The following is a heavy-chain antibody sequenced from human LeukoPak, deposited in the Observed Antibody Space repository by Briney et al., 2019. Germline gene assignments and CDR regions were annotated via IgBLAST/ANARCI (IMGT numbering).Heavy chain of an antibody. Sequence: SSETLSLTCTVSGGSISNYYWSWIRQPPGKGLEWIGYIYYSGSTKYNPSLKSRVTISVDTSKNQFSLKLSSATAADTAVYYCARGGYYYDSSGTYRFDYWGQGTLVTVSS. J-gene: IGHJ4*02. D-gene: IGHD3-22*01. CDR1: GGSISNYY. V-gene: IGHV4-59*01. CDR3: ARGGYYYDSSGTYRFDY. CDR2: IYYSGST.